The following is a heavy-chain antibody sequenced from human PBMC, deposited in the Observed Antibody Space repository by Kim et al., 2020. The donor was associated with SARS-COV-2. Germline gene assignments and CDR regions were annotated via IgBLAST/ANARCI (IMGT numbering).Heavy chain of an antibody. CDR3: AREVYYDFWSGYSSEGFDY. Sequence: GRVTMTRDTSTSTVYMELSSLRSEDTAVYYCAREVYYDFWSGYSSEGFDYWGQGTLVTVSS. J-gene: IGHJ4*02. V-gene: IGHV1-46*01. D-gene: IGHD3-3*01.